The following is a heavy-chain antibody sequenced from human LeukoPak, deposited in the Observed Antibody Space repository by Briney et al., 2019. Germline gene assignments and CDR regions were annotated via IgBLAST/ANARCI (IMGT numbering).Heavy chain of an antibody. CDR1: GGSISSYY. CDR2: IYYSGST. J-gene: IGHJ3*02. Sequence: PSETLSLTCTVSGGSISSYYWSWIRQPPGKGLEWIGYIYYSGSTNYNPSLKSRVTISVDTSKNQFSLKLSSVTAADTAVYYCARDLRHCSSTSCYRAFDIWGQGTMVTVSS. V-gene: IGHV4-59*01. D-gene: IGHD2-2*01. CDR3: ARDLRHCSSTSCYRAFDI.